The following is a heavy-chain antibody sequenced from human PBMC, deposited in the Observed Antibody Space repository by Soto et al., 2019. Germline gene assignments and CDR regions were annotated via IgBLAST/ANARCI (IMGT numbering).Heavy chain of an antibody. J-gene: IGHJ5*02. Sequence: ASETLSLTCAVYGGSFSGYYWSWIRQPPGKGLEWIGEINHSGSTNYNPSLKSRVTIPVDTSKNQFSLKLSSVTAADTAVYYCARDSIPIVVVVITSRVGWLDPWGQGTLVTVSS. D-gene: IGHD3-22*01. V-gene: IGHV4-34*01. CDR1: GGSFSGYY. CDR2: INHSGST. CDR3: ARDSIPIVVVVITSRVGWLDP.